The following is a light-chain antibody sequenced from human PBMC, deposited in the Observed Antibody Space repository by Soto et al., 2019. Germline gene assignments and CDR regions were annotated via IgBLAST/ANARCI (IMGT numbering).Light chain of an antibody. J-gene: IGKJ2*01. CDR3: QQYGSSTYT. Sequence: DIVLTQSPGTLSLSPGERATLSCRASQSVSSSYLAWYQQKPGQAPRLLIYDASSRATGIPERFSGSGSGTDFTLIISRLEPEDFAVYYCQQYGSSTYTFGQGTKLEIK. V-gene: IGKV3-20*01. CDR2: DAS. CDR1: QSVSSSY.